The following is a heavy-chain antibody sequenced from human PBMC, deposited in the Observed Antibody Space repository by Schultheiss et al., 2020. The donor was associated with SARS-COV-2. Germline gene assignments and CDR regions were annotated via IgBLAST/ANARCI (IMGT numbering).Heavy chain of an antibody. V-gene: IGHV1-2*02. CDR3: ARHGQWLASTRAFDY. CDR1: GYTFTGYY. D-gene: IGHD6-19*01. CDR2: INPNSGGT. Sequence: ASVKVSCKASGYTFTGYYMHWVRQAPGQGLEWMGWINPNSGGTNYAQKFQGRVTMTRDTSISTAYMELSRLRSDDTAVYYCARHGQWLASTRAFDYWGQGTLVTVSS. J-gene: IGHJ4*02.